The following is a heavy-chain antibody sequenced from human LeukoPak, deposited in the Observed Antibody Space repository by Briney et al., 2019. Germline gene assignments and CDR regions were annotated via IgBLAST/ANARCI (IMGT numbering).Heavy chain of an antibody. CDR2: IGGSGGRT. J-gene: IGHJ4*02. CDR3: ASPIVGATSPASPNFDY. V-gene: IGHV3-23*01. Sequence: GGSLRLSCAASGFTLTSYSMSWVRQAPGKGLEWVSGIGGSGGRTYYEDSVKGRFTISRDNSKNTLYLQMNSLRAEDTAVYYCASPIVGATSPASPNFDYWGQGTLVTVSS. D-gene: IGHD1-26*01. CDR1: GFTLTSYS.